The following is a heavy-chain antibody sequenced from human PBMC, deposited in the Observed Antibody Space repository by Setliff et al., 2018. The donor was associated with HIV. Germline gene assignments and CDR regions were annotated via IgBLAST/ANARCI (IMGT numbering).Heavy chain of an antibody. CDR1: GFTFGDYA. CDR2: IDRDGSET. V-gene: IGHV3-7*01. CDR3: ARKFRPGHGVDV. J-gene: IGHJ6*02. D-gene: IGHD3-10*01. Sequence: GGSLRLSCTASGFTFGDYAMSWVRQAPGKGLEWVANIDRDGSETNYVDSVKGRFTIFRDNAKSSMYLHMNSLRAEDTAIYYCARKFRPGHGVDVWGQGTTVTVSS.